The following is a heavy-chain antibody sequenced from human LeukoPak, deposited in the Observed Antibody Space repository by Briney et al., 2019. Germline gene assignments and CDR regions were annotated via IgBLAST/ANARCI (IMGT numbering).Heavy chain of an antibody. Sequence: GASVKVSCKASGYTFTSYGISWVRQAPGQRLEWMGWINAGNGNTKYSQKFQGRVTITRDTSASTAYMELSSLRSEDTAVYYCARGKYYYDSSGYYYVGAGVVAFDIWGQGTMVTVSS. D-gene: IGHD3-22*01. CDR1: GYTFTSYG. CDR2: INAGNGNT. V-gene: IGHV1-3*01. CDR3: ARGKYYYDSSGYYYVGAGVVAFDI. J-gene: IGHJ3*02.